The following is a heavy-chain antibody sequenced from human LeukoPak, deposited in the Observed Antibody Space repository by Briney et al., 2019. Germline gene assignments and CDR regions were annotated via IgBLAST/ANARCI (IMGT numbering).Heavy chain of an antibody. CDR3: AKGAARVENAFDI. CDR1: GFTFISYA. J-gene: IGHJ3*02. V-gene: IGHV3-23*01. Sequence: PGGSLRLSCAASGFTFISYAMSWVRQAPWKGLEWVSAISGSGGSTYYADSVKGRFTISRDNSKNTLYLQMNSLRAEDTAVYYCAKGAARVENAFDIWGQGTMVTVSS. D-gene: IGHD2-15*01. CDR2: ISGSGGST.